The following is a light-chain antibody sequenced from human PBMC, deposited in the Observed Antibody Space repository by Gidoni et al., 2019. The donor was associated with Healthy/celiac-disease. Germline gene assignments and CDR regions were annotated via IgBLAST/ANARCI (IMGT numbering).Light chain of an antibody. CDR3: QQYGSSPPT. V-gene: IGKV3-20*01. CDR1: QSVSSSY. J-gene: IGKJ5*01. CDR2: GAS. Sequence: IVLTQSPGTLSLSPGERATLSCRASQSVSSSYLAWYQQKPGQAPRLLIYGASSRATGIPDRFSGSGSGTDFTLTISRLEPEDFAVYYCQQYGSSPPTFXXXTRLEIK.